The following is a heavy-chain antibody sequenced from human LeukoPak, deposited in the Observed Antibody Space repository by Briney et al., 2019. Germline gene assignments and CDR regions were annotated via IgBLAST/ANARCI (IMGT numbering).Heavy chain of an antibody. Sequence: GRSLRLSCAASGVTFITYAMHWVRQAPGRGLEWVAVVSYDGSNKYYADSVKGRFTISRDNSKNTLCMQMHSLRPEDTAVYYCARDSYGMDVWGQGTTVTVSS. J-gene: IGHJ6*02. V-gene: IGHV3-30-3*01. CDR2: VSYDGSNK. CDR3: ARDSYGMDV. CDR1: GVTFITYA.